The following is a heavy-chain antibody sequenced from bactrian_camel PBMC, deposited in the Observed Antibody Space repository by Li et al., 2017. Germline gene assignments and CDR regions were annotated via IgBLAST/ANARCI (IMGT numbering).Heavy chain of an antibody. Sequence: HVQLVESGGGSVQAGGSLRLSCTASGATYKRYCMGWFRQAAGKEREGVAAIEEEGQTTYADFVKGRFTISMEHAESTVYLQMNSLKSEDTALYYCVTYAAVGYGLGADYGYWGQGTQVTVS. V-gene: IGHV3S1*01. J-gene: IGHJ4*01. D-gene: IGHD5*01. CDR1: GATYKRYC. CDR3: VTYAAVGYGLGADYGY. CDR2: IEEEGQT.